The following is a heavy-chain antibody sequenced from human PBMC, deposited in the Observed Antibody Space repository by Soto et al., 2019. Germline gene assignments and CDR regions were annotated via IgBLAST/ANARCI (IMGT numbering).Heavy chain of an antibody. D-gene: IGHD3-22*01. CDR2: IYYSGST. Sequence: QVQLQESGPGLVKPSETLSLTCTVSGGSVSSGSYYWSWIRHPPGKGLEWIGYIYYSGSTNYNPSLKSRVTISVDTSKNQFPLKLSYVTAADTAVYYGARGITVRGYRMDVWGQGTTVTVAS. J-gene: IGHJ6*02. V-gene: IGHV4-61*01. CDR1: GGSVSSGSYY. CDR3: ARGITVRGYRMDV.